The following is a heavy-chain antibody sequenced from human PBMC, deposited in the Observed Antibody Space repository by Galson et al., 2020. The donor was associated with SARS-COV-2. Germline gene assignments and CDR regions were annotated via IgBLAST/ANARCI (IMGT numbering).Heavy chain of an antibody. V-gene: IGHV4-4*07. CDR2: IYTGGST. CDR1: GDSISSFY. Sequence: SETLSLTCAVSGDSISSFYWSWIRQPAGKGLEWIGRIYTGGSTNYNPSLKSRVTMSLDTSKNLFSLNLNSVTAADTAVYFCARSRSRDIVILPVGSSFWYFDLWGRGTLVTVSS. D-gene: IGHD2-2*01. J-gene: IGHJ2*01. CDR3: ARSRSRDIVILPVGSSFWYFDL.